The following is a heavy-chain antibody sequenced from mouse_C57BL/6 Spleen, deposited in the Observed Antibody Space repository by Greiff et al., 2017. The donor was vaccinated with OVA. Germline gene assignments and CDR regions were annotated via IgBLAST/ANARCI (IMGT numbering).Heavy chain of an antibody. CDR3: ARYYYGSSSRWYFDV. Sequence: EVQLQQSGPELVKPGASVKISCKASGYTFTDYYMNWVKQSHGKSLEWIGDINPNNGGTSYNQTFKGKATLTVDKSSSTAYMELRSLTSEDSAVYYCARYYYGSSSRWYFDVWGTGTTVTVSS. CDR1: GYTFTDYY. V-gene: IGHV1-26*01. D-gene: IGHD1-1*01. CDR2: INPNNGGT. J-gene: IGHJ1*03.